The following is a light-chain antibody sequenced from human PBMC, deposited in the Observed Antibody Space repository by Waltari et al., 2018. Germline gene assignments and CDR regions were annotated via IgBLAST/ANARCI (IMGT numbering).Light chain of an antibody. J-gene: IGKJ4*01. CDR1: QIVTSTS. CDR3: QQYDGSAVT. Sequence: IVLTQSPDTLSLSPGARATLSCRSSQIVTSTSLAWYQQKPGQAPRLLIYGTSSRATGFPDRFSGSGSGTDFTLTISRLEPEDFAVYHCQQYDGSAVTFGGGTKVEIK. V-gene: IGKV3-20*01. CDR2: GTS.